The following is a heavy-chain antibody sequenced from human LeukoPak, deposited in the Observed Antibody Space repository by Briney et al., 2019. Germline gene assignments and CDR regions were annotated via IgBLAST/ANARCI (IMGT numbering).Heavy chain of an antibody. D-gene: IGHD4-23*01. V-gene: IGHV3-73*01. CDR3: TKHPSDDGGAIDY. CDR1: GFTFSGSA. Sequence: GGSLRLSCAASGFTFSGSAMHWVRQASGTGLEWGGRIRSKANNYATAYAASVKGSFTISRDDSKNTAYLQMNSLKTEDTAVYYCTKHPSDDGGAIDYWGQGTLVTVSS. CDR2: IRSKANNYAT. J-gene: IGHJ4*02.